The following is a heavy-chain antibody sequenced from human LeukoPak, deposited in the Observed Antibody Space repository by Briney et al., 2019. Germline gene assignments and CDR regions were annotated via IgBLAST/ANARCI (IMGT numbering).Heavy chain of an antibody. V-gene: IGHV4-59*01. CDR3: ARGRLTVRGIGVPYYFDS. CDR2: IHYTGST. CDR1: GDSITNYY. D-gene: IGHD3-10*01. Sequence: SETLSLTCAVSGDSITNYYWSWIRQAPGEGLEWIRYIHYTGSTDYNPSLKSRVAISVDTSKTQFSLTLTSVTAADTAVYYCARGRLTVRGIGVPYYFDSWGQGTLVSVSS. J-gene: IGHJ4*02.